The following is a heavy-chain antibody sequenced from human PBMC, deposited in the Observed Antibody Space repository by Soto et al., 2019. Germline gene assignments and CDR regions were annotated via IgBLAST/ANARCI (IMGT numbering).Heavy chain of an antibody. Sequence: EVQLVESGGGLVQPGGSLRLSCAASGFTFSSYAMYWVRQAPGKGLEYVSAISSNGGSTYYANSVKGRFTISRDNSKNTLYLQMGSLRAEDMAVYYCARTSQYYFDSWGQGTLVTVSS. V-gene: IGHV3-64*01. CDR1: GFTFSSYA. CDR2: ISSNGGST. J-gene: IGHJ4*02. CDR3: ARTSQYYFDS.